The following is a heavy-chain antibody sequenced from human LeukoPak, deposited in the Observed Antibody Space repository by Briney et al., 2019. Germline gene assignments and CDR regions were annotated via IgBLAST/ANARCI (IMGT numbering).Heavy chain of an antibody. J-gene: IGHJ4*02. CDR1: GGTFSSYA. CDR2: IIPIFGTA. V-gene: IGHV1-69*01. Sequence: GSSVKVSCKASGGTFSSYAISWVRQAPGQGLEWMGGIIPIFGTANYAQKFQGRVTITADESTSTAYMELSSLRSEDTAVYYCARPMGYYDSSGYPAPFDYWGQGTLVTVSS. CDR3: ARPMGYYDSSGYPAPFDY. D-gene: IGHD3-22*01.